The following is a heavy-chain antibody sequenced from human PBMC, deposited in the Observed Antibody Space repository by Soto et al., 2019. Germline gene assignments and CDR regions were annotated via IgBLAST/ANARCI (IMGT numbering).Heavy chain of an antibody. V-gene: IGHV4-59*01. CDR1: GVSISSDY. CDR3: GRSPDSNSLTLEDYYYGMDV. Sequence: SETLSLGCTVSGVSISSDYWSWIRQPPGKGLEWIGYIYYSGSTNYNPSLKSRVNISVDTAKNQFSLKLSAVTAADTAVYYCGRSPDSNSLTLEDYYYGMDVWGHGTTVT. CDR2: IYYSGST. D-gene: IGHD6-13*01. J-gene: IGHJ6*02.